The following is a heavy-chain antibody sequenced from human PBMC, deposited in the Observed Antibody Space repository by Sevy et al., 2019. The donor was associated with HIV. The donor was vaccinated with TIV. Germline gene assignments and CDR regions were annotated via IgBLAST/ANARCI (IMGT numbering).Heavy chain of an antibody. V-gene: IGHV4-34*01. CDR1: GGSFSGYY. J-gene: IGHJ4*02. Sequence: SETLSLTCAVYGGSFSGYYWSWIRQPPGKGLEWIGEINHSGSTNYNPSLKIRVTISVDTSKNQFSLKLSSVTAADTAVYYCARGPVLKDIVVVVAATRGEYYFDYWGQGTLVTVSS. CDR2: INHSGST. D-gene: IGHD2-15*01. CDR3: ARGPVLKDIVVVVAATRGEYYFDY.